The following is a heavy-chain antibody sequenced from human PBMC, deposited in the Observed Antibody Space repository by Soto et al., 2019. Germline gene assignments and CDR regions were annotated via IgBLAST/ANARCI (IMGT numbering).Heavy chain of an antibody. V-gene: IGHV4-39*01. J-gene: IGHJ4*02. CDR3: ARSQKGYNWNYFDH. Sequence: QLQLQESGPGLVKPSETLSLTCAVSGGSISGSYYYWGWLRQSPGRGPEWIGSVFYTGFTSYNPSLESRVYVSVDTSKNQFSLKVSAVTAADTAVYYCARSQKGYNWNYFDHWGQGALVTVAS. CDR2: VFYTGFT. D-gene: IGHD1-20*01. CDR1: GGSISGSYYY.